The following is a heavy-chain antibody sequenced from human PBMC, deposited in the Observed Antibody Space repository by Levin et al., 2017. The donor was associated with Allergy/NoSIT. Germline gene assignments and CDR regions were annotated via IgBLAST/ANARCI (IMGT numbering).Heavy chain of an antibody. CDR2: IKSKSDGGTI. D-gene: IGHD3-9*01. J-gene: IGHJ5*02. CDR3: TTILDYFDSAGQQIEGGT. V-gene: IGHV3-15*01. CDR1: GFPFSYVW. Sequence: PGGSLRLSCEASGFPFSYVWMTWVRQSPGKGLEWVGHIKSKSDGGTIDSAAPVKGRFTISRDDSKNTLYLQMNSLKTEDTGVYYCTTILDYFDSAGQQIEGGTWGQGTLVTVSS.